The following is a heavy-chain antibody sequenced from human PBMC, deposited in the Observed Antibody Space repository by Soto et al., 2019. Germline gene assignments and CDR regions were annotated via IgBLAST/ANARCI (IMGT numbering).Heavy chain of an antibody. D-gene: IGHD2-8*01. V-gene: IGHV4-38-2*01. Sequence: SETLSLTCAVSGYSISSGYYWGWIRQPPGKGLEWIGSIYHSGSTYYNPSLKSRVTISVDTSKNQFSLKLSSVTAADTAVYYCERGGRPPRANWLDPCGQGTLVTVSS. CDR1: GYSISSGYY. J-gene: IGHJ5*02. CDR2: IYHSGST. CDR3: ERGGRPPRANWLDP.